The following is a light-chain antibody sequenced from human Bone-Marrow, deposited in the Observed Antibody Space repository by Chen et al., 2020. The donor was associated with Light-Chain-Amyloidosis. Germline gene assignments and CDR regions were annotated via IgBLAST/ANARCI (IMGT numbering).Light chain of an antibody. V-gene: IGLV2-14*01. Sequence: QSALTQPASVSGSPGQSITLSCTGTSSDVGGDNHVSWYQQHPDKAPKLMIYEVPNRPSWVPVRFSVSKSDNTASLTISGLQSEDEADYFCSSYTITITLVFGSWTRVTVL. CDR3: SSYTITITLV. CDR2: EVP. J-gene: IGLJ1*01. CDR1: SSDVGGDNH.